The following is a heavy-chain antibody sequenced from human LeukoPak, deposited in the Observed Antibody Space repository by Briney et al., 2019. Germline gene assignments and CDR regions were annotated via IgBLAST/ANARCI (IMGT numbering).Heavy chain of an antibody. V-gene: IGHV3-23*01. Sequence: PGGSLRLSCAASGFTFSSYAMSWVRQAPGKGLEWVSGISGSGGSAYYADSVKGRFTISRDNSKNTLYLQMNSLTAGDTAVYYCAKDDVPSINYYFDFWGQGTLVTVSS. CDR2: ISGSGGSA. J-gene: IGHJ4*02. CDR1: GFTFSSYA. CDR3: AKDDVPSINYYFDF. D-gene: IGHD1-14*01.